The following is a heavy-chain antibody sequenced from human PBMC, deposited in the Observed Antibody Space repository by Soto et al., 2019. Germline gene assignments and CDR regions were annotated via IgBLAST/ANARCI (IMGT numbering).Heavy chain of an antibody. CDR3: ARVASSGSFFDY. CDR2: VIPFFGSA. J-gene: IGHJ4*02. Sequence: SVKVSCKASGDTFSTHTISWVRQAPGQGLEWMGGVIPFFGSANYAQKFHGRVTITADKSTNTAYMELSSLRPDDSAMYYCARVASSGSFFDYWGQGTLVTVSS. D-gene: IGHD3-22*01. CDR1: GDTFSTHT. V-gene: IGHV1-69*06.